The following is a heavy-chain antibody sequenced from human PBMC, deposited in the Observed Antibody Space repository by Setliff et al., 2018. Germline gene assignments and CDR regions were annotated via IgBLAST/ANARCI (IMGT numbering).Heavy chain of an antibody. CDR3: ARAQVVFAISAPVWYFEV. V-gene: IGHV4-34*01. CDR2: INHSGST. J-gene: IGHJ2*01. Sequence: PSETLSLTCVVYGGSFSGYQWSWIRQPPGKGLEWIGEINHSGSTNYNPSLKSRVSTSVEKSKNQFSLKLTSVTAADTAVYYCARAQVVFAISAPVWYFEVWGRGTQVTVSS. CDR1: GGSFSGYQ. D-gene: IGHD2-21*01.